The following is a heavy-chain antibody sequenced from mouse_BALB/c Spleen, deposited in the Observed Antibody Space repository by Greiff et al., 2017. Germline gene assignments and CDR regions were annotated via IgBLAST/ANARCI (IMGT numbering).Heavy chain of an antibody. V-gene: IGHV5-6-3*01. D-gene: IGHD1-1*01. CDR3: ARVITTVYDY. Sequence: EVMLVESGGGLVQPGGSLKLSCAASGFTFSSYGMSWVRQTPDKRLELVATINSNGGSTYYPDSVKGRFTISRDNAKNTLYLQMSSLKSEDTAMYYCARVITTVYDYWGQGTTLTVSS. CDR2: INSNGGST. CDR1: GFTFSSYG. J-gene: IGHJ2*01.